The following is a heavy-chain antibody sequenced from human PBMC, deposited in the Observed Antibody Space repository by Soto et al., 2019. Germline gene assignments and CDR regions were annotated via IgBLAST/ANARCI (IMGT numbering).Heavy chain of an antibody. CDR1: GGSISSYY. D-gene: IGHD3-22*01. CDR3: ARDRNHYDSSGYYMSFDY. CDR2: IYTSGST. V-gene: IGHV4-4*07. J-gene: IGHJ4*02. Sequence: ETLSLTCTVSGGSISSYYWSWIRQPAGKGLEWIGRIYTSGSTNYNPSLKSRVTMSVDTSKNQFSLKLSSVTAADTAVYYCARDRNHYDSSGYYMSFDYWGQGTLVTVSS.